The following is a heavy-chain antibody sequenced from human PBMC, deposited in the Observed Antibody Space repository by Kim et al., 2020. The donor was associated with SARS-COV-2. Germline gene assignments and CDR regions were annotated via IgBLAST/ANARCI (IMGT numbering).Heavy chain of an antibody. Sequence: GESLKISCKGSGYSFTSYWISWVRQMPGKGLEWMGRIDPSDSYTNYSPSFQGHVTISADKSISTAYLQWSSLKASDTAMYYCARRSCSSTSCPNYYYYGMDVWGQGTTVTVSS. D-gene: IGHD2-2*01. CDR2: IDPSDSYT. CDR3: ARRSCSSTSCPNYYYYGMDV. J-gene: IGHJ6*02. V-gene: IGHV5-10-1*01. CDR1: GYSFTSYW.